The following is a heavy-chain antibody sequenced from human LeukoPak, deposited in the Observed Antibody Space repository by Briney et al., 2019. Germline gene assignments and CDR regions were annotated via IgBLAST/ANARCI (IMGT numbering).Heavy chain of an antibody. V-gene: IGHV3-23*01. Sequence: GGSLRLSCAASEFTFSSYAMSWVRQAPGKGLEWVSAISGSGGSTYYADSVKGRFTISRDNSKNTLYLQMNSLRAEDTAVYYCAKISALSSGWYDYWGQGTLVTVSS. D-gene: IGHD6-19*01. J-gene: IGHJ4*02. CDR2: ISGSGGST. CDR1: EFTFSSYA. CDR3: AKISALSSGWYDY.